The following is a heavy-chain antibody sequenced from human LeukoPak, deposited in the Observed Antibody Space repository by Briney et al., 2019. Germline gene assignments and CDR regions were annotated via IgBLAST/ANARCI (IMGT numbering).Heavy chain of an antibody. J-gene: IGHJ4*02. CDR3: AREYGNCGHD. V-gene: IGHV3-74*01. D-gene: IGHD2-21*01. CDR2: INGDGSST. CDR1: GFTFSSDW. Sequence: GRSLRLSCAASGFTFSSDWMHWVRQAPGKGLVWVSRINGDGSSTSHADSVKGRFTISRDNAKNTLFLQMNSLRVEDTAVYYCAREYGNCGHDWGQGTLVTVSS.